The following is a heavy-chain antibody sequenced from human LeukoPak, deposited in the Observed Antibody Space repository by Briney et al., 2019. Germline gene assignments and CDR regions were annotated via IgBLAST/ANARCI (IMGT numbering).Heavy chain of an antibody. V-gene: IGHV4-4*07. CDR3: ARTPEDCSSTNCYGIDY. Sequence: PSETLSLTCTVSGGSISSYYWSWIRQPAGKGLEWIGRIYTSGSTNYNPSLKSRVTMSVDTSKNQFSLKLSSVTAADTAVYYCARTPEDCSSTNCYGIDYWGQGTLVTVSS. D-gene: IGHD2-2*01. CDR1: GGSISSYY. CDR2: IYTSGST. J-gene: IGHJ4*02.